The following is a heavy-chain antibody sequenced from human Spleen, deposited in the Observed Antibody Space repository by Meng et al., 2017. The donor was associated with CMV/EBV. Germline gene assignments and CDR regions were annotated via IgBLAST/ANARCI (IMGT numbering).Heavy chain of an antibody. Sequence: CTVSGGSVSSGSYYWSWIRQPPGKGLEWIGYMHYSGSTSYNPSLKSRVTISVDTSKNQFSLKLSSVTAADTAVYYCARGALDDQTSDYWGQGTLVTVSS. CDR3: ARGALDDQTSDY. V-gene: IGHV4-61*01. D-gene: IGHD2-2*01. CDR2: MHYSGST. CDR1: GGSVSSGSYY. J-gene: IGHJ4*02.